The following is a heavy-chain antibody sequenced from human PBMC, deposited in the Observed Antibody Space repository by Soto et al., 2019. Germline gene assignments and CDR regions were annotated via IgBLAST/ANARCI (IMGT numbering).Heavy chain of an antibody. D-gene: IGHD3-16*02. J-gene: IGHJ6*02. V-gene: IGHV3-49*03. CDR3: TREGDDYVWGSYRYPPPYYYYGMDV. Sequence: GGSLRLSCTASGFTFGDYAMSWFRQAPGKGLEWVGFIRSKAYGGTTEYAASVKGRFTISRDDSKSIAYLQMNSLKTEDTAVYYCTREGDDYVWGSYRYPPPYYYYGMDVWGQGTTVTVS. CDR1: GFTFGDYA. CDR2: IRSKAYGGTT.